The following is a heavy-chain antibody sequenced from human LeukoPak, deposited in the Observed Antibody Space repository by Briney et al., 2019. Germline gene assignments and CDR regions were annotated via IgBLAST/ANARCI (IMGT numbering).Heavy chain of an antibody. CDR3: AASSGGSCYIVY. V-gene: IGHV1-69*13. J-gene: IGHJ4*02. CDR1: GGTFSSYA. D-gene: IGHD2-15*01. CDR2: IIPIFGTA. Sequence: SVKVSCEASGGTFSSYAISWVRQAPGQGLEWMGGIIPIFGTANYAQKFQGRVTITADESTSTAYMELSSLRSEDTAVYYCAASSGGSCYIVYWGQGTLVTVSS.